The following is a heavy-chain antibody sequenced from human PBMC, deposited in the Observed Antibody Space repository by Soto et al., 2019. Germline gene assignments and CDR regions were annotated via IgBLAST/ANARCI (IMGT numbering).Heavy chain of an antibody. CDR2: INPSGGST. V-gene: IGHV1-46*01. D-gene: IGHD3-22*01. Sequence: ASVKVSCKASGYTFTCYYTHWVRQAPGQGLEWMGIINPSGGSTSYAQKFQGRVTMTRDTSTSTVYMELSSLRSEDTAVYYCARANKVLQYYYDSSTAFDIWGQGTMVTVSS. CDR3: ARANKVLQYYYDSSTAFDI. J-gene: IGHJ3*02. CDR1: GYTFTCYY.